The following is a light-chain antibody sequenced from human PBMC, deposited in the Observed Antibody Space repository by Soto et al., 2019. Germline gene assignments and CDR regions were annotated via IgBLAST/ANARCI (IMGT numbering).Light chain of an antibody. CDR2: DAS. Sequence: DIQMTQSPSTLSASVGDRVTITCRASQSISIWLAWYQQKPGKAPNILIYDASTLVSGVPSRFSVSGSGTEFTLTISSLQPDDFATYYCQQYNNYFSWTFGQGTKVEIK. V-gene: IGKV1-5*01. CDR3: QQYNNYFSWT. CDR1: QSISIW. J-gene: IGKJ1*01.